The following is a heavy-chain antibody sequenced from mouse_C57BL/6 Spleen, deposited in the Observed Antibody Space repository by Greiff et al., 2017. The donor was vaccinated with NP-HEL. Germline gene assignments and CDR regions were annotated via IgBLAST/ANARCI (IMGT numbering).Heavy chain of an antibody. CDR1: GYTFTSYW. D-gene: IGHD1-1*01. J-gene: IGHJ4*01. Sequence: VQLQQSGTVLARPGASVKMSCKTSGYTFTSYWMHWVKQRPGQGLEWIGAIYPGNSDTSYNQKFKGKAKLTAVTSASTAYMELSSLTNEDSAVYYCTRSDYYGTPYYAMDYWGQGTSVTVSS. CDR3: TRSDYYGTPYYAMDY. CDR2: IYPGNSDT. V-gene: IGHV1-5*01.